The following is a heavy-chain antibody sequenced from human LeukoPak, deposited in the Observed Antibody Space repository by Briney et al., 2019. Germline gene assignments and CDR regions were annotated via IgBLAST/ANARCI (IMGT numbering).Heavy chain of an antibody. Sequence: PSETLSLTCTVSGGSISSYYWSWIRQPPGKGLEWIGYIYYSGSTNYNPSLKSRVTISVDTSKNQFSLKLSSVTAADTAVYYCARGELNDFKGYYYMDVWGKGITVTVSS. V-gene: IGHV4-59*01. D-gene: IGHD1-26*01. CDR3: ARGELNDFKGYYYMDV. CDR1: GGSISSYY. CDR2: IYYSGST. J-gene: IGHJ6*03.